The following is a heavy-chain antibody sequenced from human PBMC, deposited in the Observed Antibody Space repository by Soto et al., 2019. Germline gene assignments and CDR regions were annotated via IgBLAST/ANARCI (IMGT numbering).Heavy chain of an antibody. J-gene: IGHJ6*02. CDR2: IIPIFGTA. CDR3: ARGPSYYYCYGMDV. Sequence: QVQLVQSGAEVKKPGSSVKVSCKASGGTFSSYAISWVRQAPGQGLEWMGGIIPIFGTANYAQKFQGRVTSTADESTSTANMELSRLRSEETDVYYCARGPSYYYCYGMDVWGQGTLVTVSS. CDR1: GGTFSSYA. V-gene: IGHV1-69*01.